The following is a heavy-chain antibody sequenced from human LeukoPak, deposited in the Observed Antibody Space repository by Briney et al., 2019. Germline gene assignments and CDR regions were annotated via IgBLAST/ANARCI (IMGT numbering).Heavy chain of an antibody. CDR2: IFYSGST. V-gene: IGHV4-39*01. CDR1: GDSISSSTYY. Sequence: SETLSLTCTVSGDSISSSTYYWGWVRHPPGKGLGWSGCIFYSGSTYYNPSLKSRVTISVDTSKNQFSLKLRSVTAADTAVYYCARHGGPRSNSFQLPLDYWGQGTLVTVSS. D-gene: IGHD2-2*01. J-gene: IGHJ4*02. CDR3: ARHGGPRSNSFQLPLDY.